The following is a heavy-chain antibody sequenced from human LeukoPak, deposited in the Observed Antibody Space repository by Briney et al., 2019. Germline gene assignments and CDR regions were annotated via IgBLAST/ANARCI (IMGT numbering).Heavy chain of an antibody. CDR3: ALGYCSGGSCSDFDY. CDR2: ISWNSGSI. V-gene: IGHV3-9*01. D-gene: IGHD2-15*01. J-gene: IGHJ4*02. CDR1: GFTFDDYA. Sequence: GRSLRLSCAASGFTFDDYAMHWVRQAPGKGLEWVSGISWNSGSIGYADSVKGRFTISRDNAKNSLYLQMNSLRAEDTALYYCALGYCSGGSCSDFDYWGQGTLVTVSS.